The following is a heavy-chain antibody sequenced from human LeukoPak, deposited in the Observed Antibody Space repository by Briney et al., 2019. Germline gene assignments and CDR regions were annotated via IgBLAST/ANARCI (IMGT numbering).Heavy chain of an antibody. CDR2: IWYDGSNK. Sequence: GGSLRLSCAASGFTFSSYGMHWVRQAPGKGLEWVAVIWYDGSNKYYADSVKGRFTISRDNSKNTLYLQMNSLRAEDTAVYYCARAYCSSTGCYYDAFDIWGQGTMVTVSS. D-gene: IGHD2-2*01. CDR1: GFTFSSYG. J-gene: IGHJ3*02. CDR3: ARAYCSSTGCYYDAFDI. V-gene: IGHV3-33*01.